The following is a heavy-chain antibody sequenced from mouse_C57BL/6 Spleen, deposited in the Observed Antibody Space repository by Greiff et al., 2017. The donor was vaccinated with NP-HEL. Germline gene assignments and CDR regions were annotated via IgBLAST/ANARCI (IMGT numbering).Heavy chain of an antibody. CDR1: GYTFTGYW. V-gene: IGHV1-9*01. Sequence: VKLQESGAELMKPGASVKLSCKATGYTFTGYWIEWVKQRPGHGLEWIGEILPGSGSTNYNEKFKGKATFTADTSSNTAYMQLSSLTTEDSAIYYCARTLYYYGSSYRYFDVWGTGTTVTVSS. CDR2: ILPGSGST. D-gene: IGHD1-1*01. CDR3: ARTLYYYGSSYRYFDV. J-gene: IGHJ1*03.